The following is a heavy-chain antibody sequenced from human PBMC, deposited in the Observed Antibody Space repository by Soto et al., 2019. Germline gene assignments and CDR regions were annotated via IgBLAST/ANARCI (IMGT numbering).Heavy chain of an antibody. J-gene: IGHJ6*02. V-gene: IGHV5-10-1*01. Sequence: PGESLKISCKGSGYSFTSYWISWVRQMPGKGLEWMGRIDPGDSYTNYSPSFQGHVTISADKSISTAYLQWSSLKASDTAMYYCARADFYTDYGGNSGWNPKRRNYYYGMDVWGQGTTVTVSS. CDR2: IDPGDSYT. CDR3: ARADFYTDYGGNSGWNPKRRNYYYGMDV. CDR1: GYSFTSYW. D-gene: IGHD4-17*01.